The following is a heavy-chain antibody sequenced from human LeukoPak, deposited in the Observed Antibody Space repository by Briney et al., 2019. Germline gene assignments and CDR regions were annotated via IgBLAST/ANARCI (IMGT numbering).Heavy chain of an antibody. D-gene: IGHD6-6*01. Sequence: NLGGPLRLSCAAAGFTFSDYYMNGIRPAPGRGLEWVSYITPSGSTIYYADFVKGRFTISRDNAKNSLYLQMNSLRAEDTAVYYCASRTRDSSSFVWGQGTLVTVSS. V-gene: IGHV3-11*01. CDR2: ITPSGSTI. J-gene: IGHJ4*02. CDR1: GFTFSDYY. CDR3: ASRTRDSSSFV.